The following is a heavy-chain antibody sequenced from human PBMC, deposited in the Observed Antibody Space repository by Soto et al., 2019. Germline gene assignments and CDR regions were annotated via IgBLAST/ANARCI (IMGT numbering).Heavy chain of an antibody. CDR2: IDPSDSYT. D-gene: IGHD2-21*02. CDR1: GERFTSYL. Sequence: PXESLKVSGKCSGERFTSYLISWVRQMPGKGLEWMGRIDPSDSYTNYSPSFQGHVTISADKSISTAYLQWSSLKASDTAMYYCARHFSDSNWFDPWGQGTLVTVSS. CDR3: ARHFSDSNWFDP. V-gene: IGHV5-10-1*01. J-gene: IGHJ5*02.